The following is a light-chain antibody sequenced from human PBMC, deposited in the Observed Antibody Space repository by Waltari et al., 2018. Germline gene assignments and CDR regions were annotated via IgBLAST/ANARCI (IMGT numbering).Light chain of an antibody. CDR1: QGIRNN. V-gene: IGKV1-6*01. Sequence: AIQMTQSPSSLSASVGDRVTITCRASQGIRNNLGWYQQQPGKAPKLLMYATSTLQSGVPSRFSGSGSGTDFTLTISSLQSEDFAVYYCQQYNNWPPWTFGQGTKVEIK. CDR2: ATS. J-gene: IGKJ1*01. CDR3: QQYNNWPPWT.